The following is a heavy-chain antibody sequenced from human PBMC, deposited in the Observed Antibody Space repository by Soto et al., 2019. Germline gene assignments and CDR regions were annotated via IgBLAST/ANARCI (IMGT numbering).Heavy chain of an antibody. Sequence: PSETLSLTCTVSGGSISSYYWSWIRQPPGKGLEWIGYIYYSGSTNYSPSLKSRVTISVGTSKNQFSLKLSSVTAADTAVYYCARGGQLVEDYYYYGMDVWGQGTTVTVSS. V-gene: IGHV4-59*01. J-gene: IGHJ6*02. CDR2: IYYSGST. CDR1: GGSISSYY. CDR3: ARGGQLVEDYYYYGMDV. D-gene: IGHD6-6*01.